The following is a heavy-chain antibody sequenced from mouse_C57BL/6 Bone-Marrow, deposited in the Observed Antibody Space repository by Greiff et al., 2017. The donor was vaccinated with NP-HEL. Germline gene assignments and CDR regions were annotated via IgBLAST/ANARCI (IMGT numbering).Heavy chain of an antibody. CDR2: IYPRSGNT. D-gene: IGHD2-4*01. Sequence: VQLQQSGAELARPGASVKLSCKASGYTFTSYGISWVKQRTGQGLEWIGEIYPRSGNTYYNEKFKGKATLTADKSSSTAYMELRSLTSEDSAVYFCARDYDAAYWGQGTLVTVSA. CDR1: GYTFTSYG. V-gene: IGHV1-81*01. J-gene: IGHJ3*01. CDR3: ARDYDAAY.